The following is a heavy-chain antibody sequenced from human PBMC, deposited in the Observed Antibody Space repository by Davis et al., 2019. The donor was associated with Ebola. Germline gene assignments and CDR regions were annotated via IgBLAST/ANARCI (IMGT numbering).Heavy chain of an antibody. J-gene: IGHJ4*02. Sequence: SLKISCAASGFPFHDYAMHWVRQAPGKGLEWVSGLNWNSDNIGYADSVKGRFTISRDNAKSSLHLQMNSLGAEDTAVYYCAKDIGRRSVAGTLDYWGRGSLVTVSS. CDR3: AKDIGRRSVAGTLDY. V-gene: IGHV3-9*01. CDR1: GFPFHDYA. CDR2: LNWNSDNI. D-gene: IGHD6-19*01.